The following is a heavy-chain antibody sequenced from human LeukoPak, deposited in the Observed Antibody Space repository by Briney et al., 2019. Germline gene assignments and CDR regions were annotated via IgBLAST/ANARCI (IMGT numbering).Heavy chain of an antibody. Sequence: PSETLSLTCTVSGGSISSYYWSWIRQPPGKGLEWIGYIYYSGSTNYNPSLKSRVTISVDTSKNQFSLKPRSVTAADTAVYYCARSASTCGGVIVSPRFYFDYWGQGTLVTVSS. J-gene: IGHJ4*02. D-gene: IGHD3-16*02. CDR2: IYYSGST. V-gene: IGHV4-59*01. CDR1: GGSISSYY. CDR3: ARSASTCGGVIVSPRFYFDY.